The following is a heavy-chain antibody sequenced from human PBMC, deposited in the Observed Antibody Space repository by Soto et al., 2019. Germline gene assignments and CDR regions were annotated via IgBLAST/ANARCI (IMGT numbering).Heavy chain of an antibody. J-gene: IGHJ4*02. CDR2: IYYSGST. Sequence: SETLSLTCTVSGGSISSGGYYWSWIRQHPGKGLEWIGYIYYSGSTYYNPSLKSRVTISVDTSKNQFSLKLSSVTAADTAVYYCARYRYYDFWSGFDYWGQGTLVTVSS. CDR3: ARYRYYDFWSGFDY. V-gene: IGHV4-31*03. CDR1: GGSISSGGYY. D-gene: IGHD3-3*01.